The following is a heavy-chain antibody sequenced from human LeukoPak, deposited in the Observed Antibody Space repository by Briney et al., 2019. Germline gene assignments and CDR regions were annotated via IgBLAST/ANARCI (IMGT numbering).Heavy chain of an antibody. CDR3: ARVRYGSGSYYKGGWYFDY. CDR2: ISSSSSYI. V-gene: IGHV3-21*01. CDR1: GFTFSSYS. Sequence: GGSLRLSCAASGFTFSSYSMNWVRQAPGKGLEWVSSISSSSSYIYYADSVKGRFTISRDNAKNSLYLRMNSLRAEDTAVYYCARVRYGSGSYYKGGWYFDYWGQGTLVTVSS. J-gene: IGHJ4*02. D-gene: IGHD3-10*01.